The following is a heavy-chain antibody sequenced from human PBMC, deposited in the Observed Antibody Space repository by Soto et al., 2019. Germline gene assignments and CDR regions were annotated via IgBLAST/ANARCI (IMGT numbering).Heavy chain of an antibody. CDR3: AKDSSKFCDFWSGYLNWFDP. D-gene: IGHD3-3*01. CDR2: ISGSGGST. J-gene: IGHJ5*02. CDR1: GFTFSSYA. Sequence: VGSLRLSCAASGFTFSSYAMSWVRQAPGKGLEWVSAISGSGGSTYYADSVKGRFTISRDNSKNTLYLQMNSLRAEDTAVYYCAKDSSKFCDFWSGYLNWFDPWGQGTLVTVSS. V-gene: IGHV3-23*01.